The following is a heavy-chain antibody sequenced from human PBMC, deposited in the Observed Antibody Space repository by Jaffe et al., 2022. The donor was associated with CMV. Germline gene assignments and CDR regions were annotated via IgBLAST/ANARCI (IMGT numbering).Heavy chain of an antibody. CDR1: GGTFSSYA. CDR3: ARDGGGWGIVVVVARYMDV. V-gene: IGHV1-69*09. J-gene: IGHJ6*03. Sequence: QVQLVQSGAEVKKPGSSVKVSCKASGGTFSSYAISWVRQAPGQGLEWMGRIIPILGIANYAQKFQGRVTITADKSTSTAYMELSSLRSEDTAVYYCARDGGGWGIVVVVARYMDVWGKGTTVTVSS. D-gene: IGHD2-15*01. CDR2: IIPILGIA.